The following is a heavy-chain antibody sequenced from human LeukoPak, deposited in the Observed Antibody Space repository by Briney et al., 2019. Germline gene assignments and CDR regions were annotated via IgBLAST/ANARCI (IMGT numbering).Heavy chain of an antibody. Sequence: GSLRLSCAASGFTFSDYYMNWIRQAPGKGLEWIGYIYYSGSTNYNPSLKSRVTTSVDTSKNQFSLKLSSVTAADTAVYYCARAQLAAAAGKKYHYYYYMDVWGKGTAVTVSS. CDR2: IYYSGST. CDR1: GFTFSDYY. J-gene: IGHJ6*03. V-gene: IGHV4-59*01. D-gene: IGHD6-13*01. CDR3: ARAQLAAAAGKKYHYYYYMDV.